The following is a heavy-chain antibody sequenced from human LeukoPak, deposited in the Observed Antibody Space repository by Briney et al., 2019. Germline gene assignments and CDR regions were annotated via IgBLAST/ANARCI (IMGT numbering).Heavy chain of an antibody. V-gene: IGHV4-59*08. CDR3: AGRGVGANTWDAFDI. Sequence: SETLSLTCTVSGGSLTRYHWGWIRQPPGKGLEWIGYTNYSGSTNYSPSLESRVTISLDTSKNQFSLQLSSVTAADTAVYYCAGRGVGANTWDAFDIWGQGTLVTVSS. D-gene: IGHD1-26*01. CDR1: GGSLTRYH. CDR2: TNYSGST. J-gene: IGHJ3*02.